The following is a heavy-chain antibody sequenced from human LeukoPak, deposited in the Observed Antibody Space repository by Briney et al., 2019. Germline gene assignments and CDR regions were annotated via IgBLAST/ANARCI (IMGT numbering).Heavy chain of an antibody. D-gene: IGHD5-12*01. Sequence: GGSLRLSCAASGFTFSGYSMNWVRQAPGKGLEWVSYISSSSSTIYYADSVKGRFTISRDNAKNSLYLQMNSLRAEDTAVYYCARDEIHIVATPDAFDIWGQGTMVTVSS. CDR3: ARDEIHIVATPDAFDI. V-gene: IGHV3-48*04. J-gene: IGHJ3*02. CDR1: GFTFSGYS. CDR2: ISSSSSTI.